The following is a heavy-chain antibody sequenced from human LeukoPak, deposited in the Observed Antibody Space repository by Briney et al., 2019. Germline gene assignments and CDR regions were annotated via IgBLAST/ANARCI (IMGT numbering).Heavy chain of an antibody. CDR3: ARDYCSSTSCLFDY. CDR2: INPNSGDT. Sequence: ASVKVSCKASGYTFTGYHIHWVRQDPGQGLEWMGRINPNSGDTNYAQKFQGRVTMTRDTSISTAYMELSRLRSDDTAVYYCARDYCSSTSCLFDYWGQGTLVTVSS. D-gene: IGHD2-2*01. CDR1: GYTFTGYH. V-gene: IGHV1-2*06. J-gene: IGHJ4*02.